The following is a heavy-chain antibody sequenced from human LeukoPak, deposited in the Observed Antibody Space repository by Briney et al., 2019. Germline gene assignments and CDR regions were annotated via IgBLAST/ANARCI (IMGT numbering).Heavy chain of an antibody. D-gene: IGHD2-2*02. CDR1: GFTFSSYA. J-gene: IGHJ4*02. CDR3: ASHFCSSSTCYTNYFDY. V-gene: IGHV3-23*01. CDR2: ISTSGGSI. Sequence: GASPRLSCAASGFTFSSYAMSWVRQAPGKGLEWVSAISTSGGSIYYADSVKGRFTISRDNSKNTLYLQMNSLRAEDTALYYCASHFCSSSTCYTNYFDYWGQGTLVTVSS.